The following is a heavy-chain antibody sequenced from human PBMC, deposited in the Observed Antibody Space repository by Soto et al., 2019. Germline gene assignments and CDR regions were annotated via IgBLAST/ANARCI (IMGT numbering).Heavy chain of an antibody. CDR2: IYYSGST. CDR3: ARGDPLLWFGEKVYYGMDV. D-gene: IGHD3-10*01. CDR1: GGSISSYY. Sequence: QVQLQESGPGLVKPSETLSLTCTVSGGSISSYYWSWIRQPPGKGLEWIGYIYYSGSTNYNPSLMSGVTISVDTSKNQFSLKLSSVTAADTAVYYCARGDPLLWFGEKVYYGMDVWGQGTTVTVSS. J-gene: IGHJ6*02. V-gene: IGHV4-59*01.